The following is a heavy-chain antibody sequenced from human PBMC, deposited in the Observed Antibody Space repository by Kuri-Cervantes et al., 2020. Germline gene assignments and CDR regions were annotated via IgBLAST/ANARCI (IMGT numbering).Heavy chain of an antibody. CDR2: IWYDGSNQ. J-gene: IGHJ6*03. Sequence: GESLKISCAASGFTFRSYGMHWVRQAPGKGLEWVAVIWYDGSNQYYADPVRGRFTISRDNAKNSLYLQMNSLRAEDTAVYYCARVKSHGDYYYYYYMDVWGKGTTVTVSS. V-gene: IGHV3-33*01. D-gene: IGHD4-17*01. CDR1: GFTFRSYG. CDR3: ARVKSHGDYYYYYYMDV.